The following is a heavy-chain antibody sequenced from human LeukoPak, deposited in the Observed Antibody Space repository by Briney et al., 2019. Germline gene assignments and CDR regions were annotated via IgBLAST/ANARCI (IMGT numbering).Heavy chain of an antibody. D-gene: IGHD3-22*01. V-gene: IGHV4-59*01. CDR2: IDYSRNT. CDR3: ARAQYYDSSGYYSPWATAFDY. J-gene: IGHJ4*02. CDR1: GGSISSYY. Sequence: SETLYLSCTVSGGSISSYYWSWIRQPPGKVLERIGYIDYSRNTNYNPSLKSRVTISVDTSKNQFSLKLSSVTAADAAVYYCARAQYYDSSGYYSPWATAFDYWGQGTLVTVSS.